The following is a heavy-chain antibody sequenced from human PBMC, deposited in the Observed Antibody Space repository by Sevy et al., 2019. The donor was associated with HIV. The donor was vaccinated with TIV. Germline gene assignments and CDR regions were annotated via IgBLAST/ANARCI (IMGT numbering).Heavy chain of an antibody. CDR1: GFTFSSYS. Sequence: GGSLRLSCAASGFTFSSYSMNWVRQAPGKGLEWVSSISSSSSYIYYRDSGKGRFTIPRDNAKNSLYLQMNSLRAEDTAVYYCARDPEGSGYFQHWGQGTLVTVSS. J-gene: IGHJ1*01. CDR3: ARDPEGSGYFQH. D-gene: IGHD1-26*01. V-gene: IGHV3-21*01. CDR2: ISSSSSYI.